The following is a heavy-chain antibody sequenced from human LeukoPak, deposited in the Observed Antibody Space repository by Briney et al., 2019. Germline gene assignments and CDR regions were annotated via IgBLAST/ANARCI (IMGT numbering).Heavy chain of an antibody. V-gene: IGHV1-46*01. D-gene: IGHD2-2*01. CDR3: AREHATSALDH. CDR2: INPSGGSSGAT. Sequence: ASVKVSCKTSGYTFSSHYWHWVRQAPGQGLEWIGIINPSGGSSGATTYAQKFRGRVSMTRDMSTNTVYMEMSSLRPEDTAVYYCAREHATSALDHWGQGTLVTVSS. J-gene: IGHJ5*02. CDR1: GYTFSSHY.